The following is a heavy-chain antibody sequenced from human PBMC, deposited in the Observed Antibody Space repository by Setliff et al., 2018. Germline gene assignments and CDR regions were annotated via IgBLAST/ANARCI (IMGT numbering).Heavy chain of an antibody. D-gene: IGHD5-18*01. CDR3: ASSAGYSYGFR. CDR1: GGSFSGYY. J-gene: IGHJ4*02. CDR2: INHSGST. Sequence: SETLSLTCAVYGGSFSGYYWSWIRQPPGKGLEWIGEINHSGSTNYNPSHKSRVTISVDTSKNQFSLKLSSVTAADTAVYYCASSAGYSYGFRWGQGTLVTVSS. V-gene: IGHV4-34*01.